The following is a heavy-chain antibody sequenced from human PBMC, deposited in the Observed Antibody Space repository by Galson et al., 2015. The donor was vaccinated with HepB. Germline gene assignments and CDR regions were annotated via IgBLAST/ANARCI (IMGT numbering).Heavy chain of an antibody. Sequence: SLGLSCAASDSTFSSYTMNWVRQTPGKGLQWVSYISTNGATIHYADSVKGRFTIARDNAKNTMWLQMNSLRAEDTAVYYCATTKFGSGAYWTFDIWGQGTLVTFSS. J-gene: IGHJ3*02. V-gene: IGHV3-48*03. CDR3: ATTKFGSGAYWTFDI. D-gene: IGHD4/OR15-4a*01. CDR2: ISTNGATI. CDR1: DSTFSSYT.